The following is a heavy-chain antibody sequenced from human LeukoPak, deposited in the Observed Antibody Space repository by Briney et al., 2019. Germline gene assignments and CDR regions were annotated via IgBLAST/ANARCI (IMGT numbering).Heavy chain of an antibody. D-gene: IGHD1-26*01. CDR3: ARDRSPYSGGTWFDP. CDR1: GGTFSSYA. CDR2: IIPILGIA. Sequence: ASVKLSCKASGGTFSSYAISWVRQAPGQGLEWMRRIIPILGIANYAQKFQGRVTITADKSTSTAYMELSSLRSEDTAVYYCARDRSPYSGGTWFDPWGQGTLVTVSS. J-gene: IGHJ5*02. V-gene: IGHV1-69*04.